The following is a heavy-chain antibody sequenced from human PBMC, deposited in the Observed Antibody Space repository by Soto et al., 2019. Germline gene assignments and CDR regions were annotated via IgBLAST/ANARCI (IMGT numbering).Heavy chain of an antibody. CDR3: ARDEYTTSPYFDS. CDR2: TYYRSKWYN. J-gene: IGHJ4*02. CDR1: GDSVSSNSGS. D-gene: IGHD6-6*01. Sequence: PSQTLSLTCAISGDSVSSNSGSWNWIRQSPSRGLEWLGRTYYRSKWYNHYADSVRGRITINPDTSQNQFSLHLNSVTPEDTAVYFCARDEYTTSPYFDSWGQGTLVTVSS. V-gene: IGHV6-1*01.